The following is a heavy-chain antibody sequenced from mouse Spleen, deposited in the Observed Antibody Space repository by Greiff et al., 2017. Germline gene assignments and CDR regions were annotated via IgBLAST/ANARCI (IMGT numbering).Heavy chain of an antibody. D-gene: IGHD1-1*01. Sequence: QVQLQQPGTELVKPGASVKLSCKASGYIFTSYWMHWVKQRPGQGLEWIGNINPSNGGTNYNEKFKSKATLTVDKSSSTAYMQLSSLTSEDSAVYYCARPFRAYGSSYWYFDVWGTGTTVTVSS. CDR2: INPSNGGT. CDR3: ARPFRAYGSSYWYFDV. V-gene: IGHV1-53*01. J-gene: IGHJ1*03. CDR1: GYIFTSYW.